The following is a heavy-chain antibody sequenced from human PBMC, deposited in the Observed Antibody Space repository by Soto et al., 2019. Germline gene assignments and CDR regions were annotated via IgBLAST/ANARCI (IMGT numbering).Heavy chain of an antibody. Sequence: QVQLVQSGAEVKKTGASVKVSCKASGYTFIGYYIHWVRQAPGQGLERMGLINTNSGGTNYAQRFQGWVSMTMDRFMSTAYMELSRAKFDATAVYYWARVGGGLAGLGYYCMDVWGQGTTVTVSS. D-gene: IGHD6-19*01. CDR3: ARVGGGLAGLGYYCMDV. CDR1: GYTFIGYY. CDR2: INTNSGGT. J-gene: IGHJ6*02. V-gene: IGHV1-2*04.